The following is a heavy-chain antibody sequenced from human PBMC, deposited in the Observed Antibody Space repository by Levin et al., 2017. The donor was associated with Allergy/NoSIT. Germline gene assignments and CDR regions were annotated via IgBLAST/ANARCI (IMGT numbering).Heavy chain of an antibody. J-gene: IGHJ4*02. V-gene: IGHV1-69*04. D-gene: IGHD5-12*01. CDR3: AREGGPGSGYDSLYLFDY. CDR1: GGTFSSYT. Sequence: SVKVSCKASGGTFSSYTISWVRQAPGQGLEWMGRIIPIRGIANYAQKFQGRVTITADKSTSTAYMELSSLRSEDTAVYYCAREGGPGSGYDSLYLFDYWGQGTLVTVSS. CDR2: IIPIRGIA.